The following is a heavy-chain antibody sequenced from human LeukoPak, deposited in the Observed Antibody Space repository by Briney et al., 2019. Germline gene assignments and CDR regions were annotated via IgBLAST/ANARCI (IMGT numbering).Heavy chain of an antibody. CDR3: ARTRIAAPYNWFDP. Sequence: PSETLSLTCTVSGGSISSSSYYWGWIRQPPGKGLEWIGSIYYSGSTYYNPSLKSRVTISVDTSKNQFSLTLSSVTAADTAVYYCARTRIAAPYNWFDPWGQGTLVTVSS. D-gene: IGHD2-15*01. CDR2: IYYSGST. V-gene: IGHV4-39*01. CDR1: GGSISSSSYY. J-gene: IGHJ5*02.